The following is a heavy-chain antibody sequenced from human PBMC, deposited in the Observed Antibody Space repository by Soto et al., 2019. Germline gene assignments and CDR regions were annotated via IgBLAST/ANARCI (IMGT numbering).Heavy chain of an antibody. CDR3: ARGQLVWYGDLTPYHRDMDV. CDR2: ISHDGGT. CDR1: GGSFDDFY. Sequence: QVQLQQWGAGLLRPSETLSLTCAFYGGSFDDFYWSWVRQSPEKGLERVGEISHDGGTNYSPSLASRVSISVDTSKNQFSLHLRSVTAADTGLYYCARGQLVWYGDLTPYHRDMDVWGQGTTVTVSS. J-gene: IGHJ6*02. D-gene: IGHD3-10*01. V-gene: IGHV4-34*02.